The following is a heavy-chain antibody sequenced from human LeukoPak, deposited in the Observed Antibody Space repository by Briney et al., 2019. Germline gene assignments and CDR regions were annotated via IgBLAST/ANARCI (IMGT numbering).Heavy chain of an antibody. CDR1: GGSISSYD. D-gene: IGHD6-13*01. CDR2: IFYSGST. J-gene: IGHJ3*02. CDR3: AREMIAAAGTEAFDI. V-gene: IGHV4-59*01. Sequence: SETLSLTCTISGGSISSYDWNWIRQPPGKGLEWIGYIFYSGSTNYNPSLKSRVTISVDTSKNQFSLKLSSVTAADTAVYYCAREMIAAAGTEAFDIWGQGTMVTVSS.